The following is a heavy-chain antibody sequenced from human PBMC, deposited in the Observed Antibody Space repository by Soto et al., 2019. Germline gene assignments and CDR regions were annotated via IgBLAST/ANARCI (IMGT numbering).Heavy chain of an antibody. Sequence: GASVKVSFKASGYTFTSYAMHWVRQAPGQRLEWMGWINAGNGNTKYSQKFQGRVTITRDTSASTAYMELSSLRSEDTAVYYCARNTGYSFGDYWGQGTLVTVSS. CDR2: INAGNGNT. CDR3: ARNTGYSFGDY. J-gene: IGHJ4*02. CDR1: GYTFTSYA. D-gene: IGHD5-18*01. V-gene: IGHV1-3*01.